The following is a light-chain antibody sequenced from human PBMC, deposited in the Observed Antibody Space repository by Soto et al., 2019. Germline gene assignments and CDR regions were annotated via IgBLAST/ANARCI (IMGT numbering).Light chain of an antibody. CDR3: QQRSNWPPLT. V-gene: IGKV3-11*01. Sequence: EIVLTQSPATLSLSPGERATLSCRASQSVSSNLAWYQQKPGQAPRLLLYDASNRATGIPARFIGSGSGTDVTFTISSLEPEDFAVYYCQQRSNWPPLTFGEGTKVEIK. CDR2: DAS. CDR1: QSVSSN. J-gene: IGKJ4*01.